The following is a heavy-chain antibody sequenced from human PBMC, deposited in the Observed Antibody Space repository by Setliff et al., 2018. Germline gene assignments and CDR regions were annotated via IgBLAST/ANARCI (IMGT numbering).Heavy chain of an antibody. CDR2: INPRTGVT. V-gene: IGHV1-2*02. CDR1: GYAFTGHY. Sequence: GASVKVSCKASGYAFTGHYIHWVRQAPGQGPEWMGWINPRTGVTNYARKFQGRVTMTRDTSITTVYMDLSRLKSDDTAVYYCARGTDYHGSGSYWAKDVWGKGTTVTVSS. J-gene: IGHJ6*04. CDR3: ARGTDYHGSGSYWAKDV. D-gene: IGHD3-10*01.